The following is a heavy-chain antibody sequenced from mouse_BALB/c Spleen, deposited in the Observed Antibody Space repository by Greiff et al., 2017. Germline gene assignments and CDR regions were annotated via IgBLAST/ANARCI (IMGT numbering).Heavy chain of an antibody. Sequence: EVQLVESGPELVKPGASVKIPCKASGYTFTDYNMDWVKQSHGKSLEWIGDINPNNGGTIYNQKFKGKATLTVDKSSSTAYMELRSLTSEDTAVYYCARRATAMDYWGQGTSVTVSA. CDR3: ARRATAMDY. V-gene: IGHV1-18*01. CDR1: GYTFTDYN. CDR2: INPNNGGT. D-gene: IGHD3-1*01. J-gene: IGHJ4*01.